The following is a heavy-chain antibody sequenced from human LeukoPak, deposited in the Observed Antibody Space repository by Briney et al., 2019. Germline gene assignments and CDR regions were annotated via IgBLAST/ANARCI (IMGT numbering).Heavy chain of an antibody. J-gene: IGHJ6*03. Sequence: GGSLRLSCAASGFTFSSYWMSWVRQAPGKGLEWVANIKQDGSEKYYVDSVKGRFTISRDNSKNSLYLQMNSLRAEDTAVYYCARDRSTNYDFWSGYYYYYMDVWGKGTTVTVSS. CDR1: GFTFSSYW. CDR2: IKQDGSEK. V-gene: IGHV3-7*01. D-gene: IGHD3-3*01. CDR3: ARDRSTNYDFWSGYYYYYMDV.